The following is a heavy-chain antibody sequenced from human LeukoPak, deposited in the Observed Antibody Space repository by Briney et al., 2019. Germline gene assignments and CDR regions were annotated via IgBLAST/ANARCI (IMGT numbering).Heavy chain of an antibody. J-gene: IGHJ4*02. CDR2: IYYTGTT. CDR1: GGSISNYY. Sequence: PSETLSLTCTAFGGSISNYYWSWIRQPPGKGLEWIAYIYYTGTTNYNPSLTSRVTISVDTSKNQFSLKLNSVTAADTAVYYCARHDNSGTYPLDYWGQGTLVTVSS. V-gene: IGHV4-59*08. D-gene: IGHD3-10*01. CDR3: ARHDNSGTYPLDY.